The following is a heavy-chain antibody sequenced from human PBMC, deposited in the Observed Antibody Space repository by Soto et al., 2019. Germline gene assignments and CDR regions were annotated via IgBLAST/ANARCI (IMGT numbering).Heavy chain of an antibody. CDR3: ARASGVLWLLGDYYYDGIDV. Sequence: QVQLQESGPGLVKPSGTLSLTCAVSGGSISSSNWWSWVRQPPGKGLEWIGEIYHSGSTNYNPSRKSRVTISVDKDKNQLSLKLRSVTAADTAVYYCARASGVLWLLGDYYYDGIDVWGEGTTVTFSS. D-gene: IGHD5-18*01. V-gene: IGHV4-4*02. CDR2: IYHSGST. CDR1: GGSISSSNW. J-gene: IGHJ6*04.